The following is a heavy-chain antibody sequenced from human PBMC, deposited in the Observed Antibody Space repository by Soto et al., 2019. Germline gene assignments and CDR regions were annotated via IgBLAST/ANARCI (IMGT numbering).Heavy chain of an antibody. D-gene: IGHD3-22*01. V-gene: IGHV1-46*01. J-gene: IGHJ4*02. CDR3: ARGGPNFDSSGYDP. Sequence: ASVKVSCKASGYTFTSYGISWVRQAPGQGLEWMGIINPSGGSTSYAQKLQGRVTMTRDTSTSTVYMELSSLRSEDTAVYYCARGGPNFDSSGYDPWGQGTLVTVSS. CDR2: INPSGGST. CDR1: GYTFTSYG.